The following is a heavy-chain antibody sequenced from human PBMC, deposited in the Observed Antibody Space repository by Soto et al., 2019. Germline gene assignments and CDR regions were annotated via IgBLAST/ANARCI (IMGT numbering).Heavy chain of an antibody. CDR3: ARHANSSTSMDDYYAVDV. D-gene: IGHD3-10*01. CDR2: VNPGDSYT. CDR1: GNRFSTYG. V-gene: IGHV5-51*01. Sequence: PXDSLKVSCQSSGNRFSTYGIGLVLQRPGRGLDWMGVVNPGDSYTRYSPSFQGHVTISADKSISTAYLQWSGLRASDTAIYYCARHANSSTSMDDYYAVDVWGLGTTVTVSS. J-gene: IGHJ6*02.